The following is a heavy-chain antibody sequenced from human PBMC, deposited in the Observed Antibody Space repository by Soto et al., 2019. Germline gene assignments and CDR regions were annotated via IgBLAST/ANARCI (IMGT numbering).Heavy chain of an antibody. Sequence: WTWIRQLPGKGLEWIGYIYYTGNNYYNPSLKSRPTISIDTSENQFSLKLTSVTAADTAVYFCASGHDAYKVRYWGQGTLVTVSS. D-gene: IGHD1-1*01. J-gene: IGHJ4*02. CDR2: IYYTGNN. V-gene: IGHV4-31*02. CDR3: ASGHDAYKVRY.